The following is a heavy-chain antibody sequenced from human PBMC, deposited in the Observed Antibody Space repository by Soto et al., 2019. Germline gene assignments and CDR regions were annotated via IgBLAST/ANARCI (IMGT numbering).Heavy chain of an antibody. CDR3: ARFDILTGYNWFDP. Sequence: PSETLSLTCTVSGGSISSSSYYWGWIRKPPGKGVEWIGSLYYSGSTYYNPSLKSRVTISVDTSKNQFSLKLSSVTAADTAVYYCARFDILTGYNWFDPWGQGTLVT. D-gene: IGHD3-9*01. J-gene: IGHJ5*02. CDR2: LYYSGST. V-gene: IGHV4-39*01. CDR1: GGSISSSSYY.